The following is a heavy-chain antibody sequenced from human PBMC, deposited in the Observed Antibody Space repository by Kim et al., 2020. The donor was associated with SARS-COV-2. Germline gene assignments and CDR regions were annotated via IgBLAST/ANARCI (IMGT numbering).Heavy chain of an antibody. D-gene: IGHD6-6*01. V-gene: IGHV1-3*01. Sequence: ASVKVSCKASGYTFTSYAMHWVRQAPGQRLEWMGWINAGNGNTKYSQKFQGRVTITRDTSASTAYMELSSLRSEDTAVYYCARIPPRGLGSSSQKGFDYWGQGTLVTVSS. J-gene: IGHJ4*02. CDR1: GYTFTSYA. CDR3: ARIPPRGLGSSSQKGFDY. CDR2: INAGNGNT.